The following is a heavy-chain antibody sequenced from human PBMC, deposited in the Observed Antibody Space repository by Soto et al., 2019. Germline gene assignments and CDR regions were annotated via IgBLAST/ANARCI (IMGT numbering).Heavy chain of an antibody. V-gene: IGHV3-33*01. J-gene: IGHJ6*02. CDR2: IWYDGSNK. Sequence: GGSLRLSCAASGFTFSSYGMHWVHQAPGKXLEWVAVIWYDGSNKYYADSVKGRFTISRDNSKNTLYLQMNSLRAEDTAVYYCARHVLPPYCSGGSCYYYYYGMDVWGQGTTVTVSS. CDR1: GFTFSSYG. D-gene: IGHD2-15*01. CDR3: ARHVLPPYCSGGSCYYYYYGMDV.